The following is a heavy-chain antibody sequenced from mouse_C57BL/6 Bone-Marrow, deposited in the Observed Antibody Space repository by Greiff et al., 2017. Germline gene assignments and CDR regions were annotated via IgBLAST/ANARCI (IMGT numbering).Heavy chain of an antibody. CDR2: IWAGGST. V-gene: IGHV2-9*02. CDR3: ARDRGLGRRFDY. J-gene: IGHJ2*01. Sequence: VQGVESGPGLVAPSQSLSITCTVSGFSLTSYGVHWVRQPPGKGLEWLGVIWAGGSTNYNSALMSRMSINKDNSKSQVFLKMNSLQTEDTAIYYCARDRGLGRRFDYWGQGTTLTVSS. CDR1: GFSLTSYG. D-gene: IGHD4-1*01.